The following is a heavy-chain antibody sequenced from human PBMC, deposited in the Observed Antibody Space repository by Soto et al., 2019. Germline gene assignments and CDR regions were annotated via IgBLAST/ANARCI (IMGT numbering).Heavy chain of an antibody. CDR2: IWYDGSNK. J-gene: IGHJ6*03. Sequence: GGSLRLSCAASGFTFSSYGMHWVRQAPGKGLEWVAVIWYDGSNKYYEDSVKGRFTISRDNSKNTLYLQMNSLRAEDTAVYYCARGVSEPEDYYYYYMDVWGKGTTVTVSS. D-gene: IGHD1-1*01. V-gene: IGHV3-33*01. CDR1: GFTFSSYG. CDR3: ARGVSEPEDYYYYYMDV.